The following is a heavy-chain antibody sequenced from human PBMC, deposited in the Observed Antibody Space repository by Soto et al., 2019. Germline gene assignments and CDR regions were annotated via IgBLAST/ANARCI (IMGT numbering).Heavy chain of an antibody. V-gene: IGHV4-59*01. D-gene: IGHD2-2*01. J-gene: IGHJ6*02. CDR3: ARDLLGYCTSTSCFYGLDV. CDR2: ISNSGTT. Sequence: SETLSLTCTVSGGSISPYYWSWIRQTPGKVLEYVGDISNSGTTNYNPSLKARVTISLDTSKHQFSLNLRSLTAADTAVYYCARDLLGYCTSTSCFYGLDVWGQGTTVNVSS. CDR1: GGSISPYY.